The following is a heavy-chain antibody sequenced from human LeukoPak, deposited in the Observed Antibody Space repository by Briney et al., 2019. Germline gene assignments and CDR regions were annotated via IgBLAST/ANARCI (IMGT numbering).Heavy chain of an antibody. CDR3: ARDFPYGDYATSYFDY. V-gene: IGHV4-61*02. CDR2: IYTSGST. J-gene: IGHJ4*02. D-gene: IGHD4-17*01. Sequence: SETLSLTCTVSGGSISSSSYYWSWIRQPAGKGLEWIGRIYTSGSTNYNPSLKSRVTMSVDTSKNQFSLKLSSVTAADTAVYYCARDFPYGDYATSYFDYWGQGTLVTVSS. CDR1: GGSISSSSYY.